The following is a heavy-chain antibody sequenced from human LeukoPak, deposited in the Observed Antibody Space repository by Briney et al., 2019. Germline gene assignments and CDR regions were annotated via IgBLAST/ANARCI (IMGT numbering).Heavy chain of an antibody. Sequence: SETLSLTCTVSGGSISSYYWSWIRQPAGKGLEWIGRIYTSGSTNYNPSLKSRVTMSVDTSKNQFSLKLSSVTAADTAVYYCAREVSSIAARFCDYWGQGTLVTVSP. CDR3: AREVSSIAARFCDY. CDR1: GGSISSYY. V-gene: IGHV4-4*07. CDR2: IYTSGST. D-gene: IGHD6-6*01. J-gene: IGHJ4*02.